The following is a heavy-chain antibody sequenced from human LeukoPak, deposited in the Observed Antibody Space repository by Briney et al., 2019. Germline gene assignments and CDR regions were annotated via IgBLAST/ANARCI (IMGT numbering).Heavy chain of an antibody. Sequence: PGGSLRRSCAVSGFTVSGNFMNWVRQAPGKGLEWVSVIHTGGSTYYADSVKGRFIISRDASKNTLYLHMNSLRAEDTAIYYCARARDFDYWGQETLVTVSS. J-gene: IGHJ4*02. CDR3: ARARDFDY. CDR2: IHTGGST. CDR1: GFTVSGNF. V-gene: IGHV3-66*01.